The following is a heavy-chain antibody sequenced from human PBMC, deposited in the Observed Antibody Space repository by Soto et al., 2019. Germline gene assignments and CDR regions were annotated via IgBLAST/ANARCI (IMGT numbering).Heavy chain of an antibody. CDR3: ARDGGRYSGNDY. J-gene: IGHJ4*02. V-gene: IGHV4-38-2*02. D-gene: IGHD1-26*01. Sequence: PSETLSLTCAVSGYSISSGYYWGWIRQPPGKGLEWIGGIYHSVVTYYNPSLKSRATISIDTSKNQFSLKLTSVTAADTAVYYCARDGGRYSGNDYWGQGTLVSVSS. CDR1: GYSISSGYY. CDR2: IYHSVVT.